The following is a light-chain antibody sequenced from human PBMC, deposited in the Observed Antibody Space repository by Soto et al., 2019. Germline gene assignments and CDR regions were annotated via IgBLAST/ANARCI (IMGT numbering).Light chain of an antibody. CDR1: SSDVGGYNY. CDR2: DVG. Sequence: QSALTQPPSASGSPGQSVTISCTGTSSDVGGYNYVSWYQQHPGKAPKLMIYDVGKRPSGVPDRFSGSKSGNTASLTVSGLQAEDEADYYCSSHAGDNNPFVFGTGTQLTVL. J-gene: IGLJ1*01. V-gene: IGLV2-8*01. CDR3: SSHAGDNNPFV.